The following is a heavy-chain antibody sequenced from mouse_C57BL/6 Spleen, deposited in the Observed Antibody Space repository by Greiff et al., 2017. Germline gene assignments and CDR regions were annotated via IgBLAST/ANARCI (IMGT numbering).Heavy chain of an antibody. CDR2: IHPSDSDT. J-gene: IGHJ1*03. D-gene: IGHD1-1*01. CDR1: GYTFTSYW. CDR3: AIPLTVARYFDV. V-gene: IGHV1-74*01. Sequence: VQLQQPGAELVKPGASVKVSCKASGYTFTSYWMHWVKQRPGPGLEWIGRIHPSDSDTNYNQKFKSKATLTVDKSSSTAYMRLSSLTSEDSAVYYCAIPLTVARYFDVWGTGTTVTVSS.